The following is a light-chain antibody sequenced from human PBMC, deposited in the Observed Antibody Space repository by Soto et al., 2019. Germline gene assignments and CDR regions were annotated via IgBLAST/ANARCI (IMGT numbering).Light chain of an antibody. CDR3: QTWGTGIHV. J-gene: IGLJ1*01. V-gene: IGLV4-69*01. CDR1: RGHSSYA. CDR2: LNSDGSH. Sequence: QLVLTQSPSASASLGASVKLTCTLSRGHSSYAIAWHQQQPEKGPRYLMKLNSDGSHSKGDGIPDRFSGSSSGAERYLIISSLHAEDEADYYCQTWGTGIHVFGTGTKLTVL.